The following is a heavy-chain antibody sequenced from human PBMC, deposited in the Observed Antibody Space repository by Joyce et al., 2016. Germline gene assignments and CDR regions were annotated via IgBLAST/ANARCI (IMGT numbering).Heavy chain of an antibody. Sequence: EVQLLESGGTLVQPGGSLRLSCAASGFIFTNYAMTWVRQAPGKGLEWVSTISDRSSGTFYTDSVKGRFTISRDNSRSVLYLQMNSLRAEDTALYYCTRGEDDIHIAVQSDYWGQEPWSPSPQ. J-gene: IGHJ4*01. CDR1: GFIFTNYA. CDR3: TRGEDDIHIAVQSDY. D-gene: IGHD2-21*01. V-gene: IGHV3-23*01. CDR2: ISDRSSGT.